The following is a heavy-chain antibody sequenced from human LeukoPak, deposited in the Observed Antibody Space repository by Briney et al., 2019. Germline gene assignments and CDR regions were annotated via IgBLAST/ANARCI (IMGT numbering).Heavy chain of an antibody. V-gene: IGHV1-69*04. D-gene: IGHD1-7*01. Sequence: SVKVSCKASGGTFSSYAISWVRQAPGQGLEWMGRIIPILGIANYAQKFQGRVTITADKSTSTAYMELSSLRSEDTAVYYCASRYSTLTGTTFYNWFDPWGQGTLVTVSS. CDR2: IIPILGIA. CDR1: GGTFSSYA. CDR3: ASRYSTLTGTTFYNWFDP. J-gene: IGHJ5*02.